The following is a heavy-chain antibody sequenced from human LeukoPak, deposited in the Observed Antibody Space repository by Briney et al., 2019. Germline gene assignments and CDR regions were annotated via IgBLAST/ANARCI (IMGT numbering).Heavy chain of an antibody. Sequence: SETLSLTCTVSGGSISSHYWSWIRQPPGKGLEWIGYIYYSGSTNYNPSLKSRVTISVDTSKNQFSLKLSSVTAADTAVYYCARDQYCSSTSCSDAFDIWGQGTMVTVSS. V-gene: IGHV4-59*11. CDR1: GGSISSHY. CDR3: ARDQYCSSTSCSDAFDI. J-gene: IGHJ3*02. D-gene: IGHD2-2*01. CDR2: IYYSGST.